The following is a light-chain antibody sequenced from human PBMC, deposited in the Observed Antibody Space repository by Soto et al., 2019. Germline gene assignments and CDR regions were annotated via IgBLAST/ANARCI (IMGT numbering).Light chain of an antibody. CDR3: QQSYTAPLT. V-gene: IGKV1-39*01. CDR2: AAS. J-gene: IGKJ4*02. Sequence: DIQMTQSPSSLSASVGDRVTISCRASQSISTYLNWYQQKPGKAPDLLIYAASSLQSGVPPRFSGSGSGTDFTLAIMSLQPEDFAPYYCQQSYTAPLTFGGGTKVEIK. CDR1: QSISTY.